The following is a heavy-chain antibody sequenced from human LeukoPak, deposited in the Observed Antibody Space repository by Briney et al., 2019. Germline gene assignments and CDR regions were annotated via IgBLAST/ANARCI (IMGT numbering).Heavy chain of an antibody. CDR2: ISSSGSTI. CDR1: GFTFSSYE. J-gene: IGHJ4*02. CDR3: ARVSSSWYALDDY. V-gene: IGHV3-48*03. D-gene: IGHD6-13*01. Sequence: GGSLRLSCAASGFTFSSYEMNWVRQAPGKGLEWASYISSSGSTIYYADSVKGRFAISRDDAKNSLYLQMNSLRAEDTAVYYCARVSSSWYALDDYWGQGTLVTVSS.